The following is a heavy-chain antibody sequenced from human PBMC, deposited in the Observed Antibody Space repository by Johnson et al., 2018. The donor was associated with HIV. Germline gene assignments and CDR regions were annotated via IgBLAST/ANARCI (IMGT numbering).Heavy chain of an antibody. CDR3: ARVSSGGAFDI. J-gene: IGHJ3*02. D-gene: IGHD3-22*01. CDR2: IGTAGNT. V-gene: IGHV3-13*01. Sequence: GLEWVSAIGTAGNTYYPGSVKGRFTISRENAKNSLYLQMNSLRAGDTAVYYCARVSSGGAFDIWGQGTMVTVSS.